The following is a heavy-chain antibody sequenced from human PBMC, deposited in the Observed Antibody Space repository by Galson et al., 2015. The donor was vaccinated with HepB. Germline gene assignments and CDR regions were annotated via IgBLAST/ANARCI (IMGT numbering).Heavy chain of an antibody. CDR1: GYTFTSYG. CDR2: ISAYNGNT. Sequence: SVKVSCKASGYTFTSYGISWVRQAPGQGLEWMGWISAYNGNTNYAQKLQGRVTMTTDTSTSTAYLELRSLRSDDTAVYYCARDSVGKYQLLLAFWYYYGMDVWVKGTTVTVSS. J-gene: IGHJ6*04. CDR3: ARDSVGKYQLLLAFWYYYGMDV. V-gene: IGHV1-18*01. D-gene: IGHD2-2*01.